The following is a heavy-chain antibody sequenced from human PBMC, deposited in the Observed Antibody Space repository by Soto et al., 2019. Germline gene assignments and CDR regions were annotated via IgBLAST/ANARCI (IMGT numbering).Heavy chain of an antibody. Sequence: QVQLQESGPGLVKPSQTLSLTCKVSGYSISSGGYYWSWIRQYPWKGLEWIGYIYYSGSTYSSPSLKSPVTISVDTSQNQFSLNLRSVTAADTAVYYCARTLKPASTFDHWGQGTLVTVSS. D-gene: IGHD2-2*01. V-gene: IGHV4-31*01. CDR3: ARTLKPASTFDH. CDR1: GYSISSGGYY. J-gene: IGHJ4*02. CDR2: IYYSGST.